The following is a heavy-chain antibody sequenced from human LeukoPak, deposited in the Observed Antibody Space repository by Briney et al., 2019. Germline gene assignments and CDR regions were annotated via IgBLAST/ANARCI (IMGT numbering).Heavy chain of an antibody. CDR2: IFISGGT. CDR1: GDSITSGSYY. J-gene: IGHJ5*02. V-gene: IGHV4-61*02. CDR3: ARGTSSFVVVAATPLGWFDP. Sequence: SETLSLTCTVSGDSITSGSYYWSWIRQPAGKGLEWIGRIFISGGTNYNPSLRSRVTMSLDTSKNQFSLKLSSVTAADTAVYYCARGTSSFVVVAATPLGWFDPWGQGTLVTASS. D-gene: IGHD2-15*01.